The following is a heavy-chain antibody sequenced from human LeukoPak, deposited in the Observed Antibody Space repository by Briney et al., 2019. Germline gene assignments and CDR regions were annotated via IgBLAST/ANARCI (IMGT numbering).Heavy chain of an antibody. J-gene: IGHJ6*01. CDR2: ISGSGDNP. V-gene: IGHV3-23*01. CDR3: AKMKGHPLPKYYMDI. D-gene: IGHD1-26*01. CDR1: GFTFNGFA. Sequence: GGSLRLSWAASGFTFNGFAMRWVRRTPGKGRAGVSGISGSGDNPLYADSVKGRFTISRDNSKNTLYLEMNSLRAEDTAIYYCAKMKGHPLPKYYMDIWGQGTTVTVSS.